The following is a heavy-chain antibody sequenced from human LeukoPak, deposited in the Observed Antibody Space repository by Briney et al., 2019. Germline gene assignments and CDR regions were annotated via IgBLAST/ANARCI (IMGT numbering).Heavy chain of an antibody. J-gene: IGHJ3*02. V-gene: IGHV4-4*07. Sequence: SETLSLTCTVSGGSISSYYWSWLRQPAGKALDSIGRFYTSGSTNYNPSLKSRVTMSVDTSKNQFSLKLSSVTAADTAVYYCASYGPYSSGWYHDAFDIWGQGTMVTVSS. CDR3: ASYGPYSSGWYHDAFDI. D-gene: IGHD6-19*01. CDR1: GGSISSYY. CDR2: FYTSGST.